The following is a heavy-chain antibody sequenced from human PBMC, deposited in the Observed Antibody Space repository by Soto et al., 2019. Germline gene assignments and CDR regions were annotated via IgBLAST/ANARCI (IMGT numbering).Heavy chain of an antibody. CDR2: IIPIFGTA. Sequence: QVQLVQSGAEVKKPGSSVKVSCKASGGTFSSYAISWFRQAPGHGLSWMGGIIPIFGTANYAQKLQGRVTITAYESTSTAYMERSSLRSEDTAVYYCASVLELHYYYGMDVCGQGTTVTVSS. J-gene: IGHJ6*02. V-gene: IGHV1-69*12. D-gene: IGHD1-7*01. CDR3: ASVLELHYYYGMDV. CDR1: GGTFSSYA.